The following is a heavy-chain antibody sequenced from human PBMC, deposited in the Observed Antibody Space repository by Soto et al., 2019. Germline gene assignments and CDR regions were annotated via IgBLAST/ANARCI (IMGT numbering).Heavy chain of an antibody. CDR1: GFTFSDYY. Sequence: GGSLRLSCAASGFTFSDYYMSWIRQAPGKGLEWVSYISSSGRTIYYADSVKGRFTISMDNAKNSLYLHMNSLRAEDTAVYYCARECRIYYDSIAYWADCMDVWGQGTTVTVSS. CDR2: ISSSGRTI. D-gene: IGHD3-22*01. CDR3: ARECRIYYDSIAYWADCMDV. J-gene: IGHJ6*02. V-gene: IGHV3-11*01.